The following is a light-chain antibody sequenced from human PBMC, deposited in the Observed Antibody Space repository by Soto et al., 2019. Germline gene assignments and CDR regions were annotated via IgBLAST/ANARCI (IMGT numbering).Light chain of an antibody. J-gene: IGKJ5*01. Sequence: EIRMSHSPPTVSASVGDRATXSCRASQSISSWLAWYQQKPGKAPKLLIYDASTGESGVPSRFSGSGSGTEFTLTISSLQSEDFALYYCQQHDILPIAFGQGTRVEI. CDR1: QSISSW. V-gene: IGKV1-5*01. CDR3: QQHDILPIA. CDR2: DAS.